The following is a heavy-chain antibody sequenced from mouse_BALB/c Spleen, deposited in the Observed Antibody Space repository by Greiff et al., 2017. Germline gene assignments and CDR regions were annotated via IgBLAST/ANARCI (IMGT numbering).Heavy chain of an antibody. Sequence: QVQLQQSGAELARPGASVKLSCKASGYTFTSYWMQWVKQRPGQGLEWIGAIYPGDGDTRYTQKFKGKATLTADKSSSTAYMQLSSLASEDSAVYYCARSGDYDWLAYWGQGTLVTVSA. D-gene: IGHD2-4*01. CDR2: IYPGDGDT. CDR3: ARSGDYDWLAY. CDR1: GYTFTSYW. V-gene: IGHV1-87*01. J-gene: IGHJ3*01.